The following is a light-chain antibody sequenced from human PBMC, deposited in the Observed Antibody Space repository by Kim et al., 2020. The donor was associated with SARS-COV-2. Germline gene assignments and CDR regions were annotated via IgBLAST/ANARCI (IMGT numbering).Light chain of an antibody. CDR2: AAS. CDR3: QEYYDWAPK. CDR1: QDISTN. V-gene: IGKV3D-15*01. J-gene: IGKJ1*01. Sequence: EIVVTQSPVTLSVSPGERATLSCRASQDISTNLAWYQQKPGQAPRLLISAASTRATGIPARFSGGGSGTEFTLTISSLQSEDFAVYYFQEYYDWAPKLGQWTKV.